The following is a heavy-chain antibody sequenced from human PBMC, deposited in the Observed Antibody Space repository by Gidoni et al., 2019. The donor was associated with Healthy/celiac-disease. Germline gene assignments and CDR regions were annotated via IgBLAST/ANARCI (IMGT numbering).Heavy chain of an antibody. CDR3: ARGGPAMRHYYYYGMDV. J-gene: IGHJ6*04. CDR2: INHSGST. V-gene: IGHV4-34*01. Sequence: QVQLQQWGAGLLNPSATLSRTCAVDGGSFSGYYWSWLRQPPGKGLEWIGEINHSGSTNNNQSLKSRVTISVDTSKNQFSLKLSSVTAADTAVYYCARGGPAMRHYYYYGMDVWGKGTTVTVSS. D-gene: IGHD2-2*01. CDR1: GGSFSGYY.